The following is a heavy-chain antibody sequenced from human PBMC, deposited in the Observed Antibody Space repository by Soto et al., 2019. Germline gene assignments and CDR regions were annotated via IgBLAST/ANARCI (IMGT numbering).Heavy chain of an antibody. Sequence: ETLSLTCTVSGGSISSYYWSWIRQPPGKGLEWIGYIYYSGSTNYNPSLKSRVTISVDTPKNQFSLKLSSVTAADTAVYYCARAKAPLYSSSWYWFDPWGQGTLVTVSS. V-gene: IGHV4-59*08. D-gene: IGHD6-13*01. CDR3: ARAKAPLYSSSWYWFDP. CDR2: IYYSGST. J-gene: IGHJ5*02. CDR1: GGSISSYY.